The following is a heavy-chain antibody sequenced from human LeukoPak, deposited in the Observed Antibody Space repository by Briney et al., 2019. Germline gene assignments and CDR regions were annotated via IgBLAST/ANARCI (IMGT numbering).Heavy chain of an antibody. J-gene: IGHJ3*02. CDR1: GGSISSSSYY. V-gene: IGHV4-61*01. D-gene: IGHD1-1*01. CDR3: ARDEYNGAFDI. CDR2: IYYSGST. Sequence: SETLSLTCTVSGGSISSSSYYWGWIRQPPGKGLEWIGYIYYSGSTNYNPSLKSRVTISVDTSKNQFSLKLSSVTAADTAVYYCARDEYNGAFDIWGQGTMVTVSS.